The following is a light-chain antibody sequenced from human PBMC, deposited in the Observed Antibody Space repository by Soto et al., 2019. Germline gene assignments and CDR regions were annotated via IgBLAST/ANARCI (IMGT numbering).Light chain of an antibody. CDR3: HQYDRWPLS. CDR1: ESVKTN. Sequence: EIVMTQSPASLSVSPGETATLSCRASESVKTNLAWYQQKPGQAPRLLIYGAFTRAAGIPFRFSGSASGTEFTLTISSLQSEVFAVYYCHQYDRWPLSLGGGTKVEIK. J-gene: IGKJ4*01. CDR2: GAF. V-gene: IGKV3-15*01.